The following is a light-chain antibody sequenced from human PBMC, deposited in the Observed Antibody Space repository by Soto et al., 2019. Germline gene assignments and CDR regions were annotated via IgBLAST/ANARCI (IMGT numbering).Light chain of an antibody. Sequence: EIWLTQSPGTLSLSPGERATLSCRATQSVTSRYFAWYQQKPGQAPRLLIYGVSSRATDIPDRFSGSGSGTDFTLTISRLEPEDFVVYYCQQYSTLPHTFGQGTKVDIK. CDR3: QQYSTLPHT. CDR2: GVS. V-gene: IGKV3-20*01. CDR1: QSVTSRY. J-gene: IGKJ2*01.